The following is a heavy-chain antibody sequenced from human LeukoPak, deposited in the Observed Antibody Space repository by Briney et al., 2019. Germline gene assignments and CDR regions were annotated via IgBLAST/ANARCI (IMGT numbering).Heavy chain of an antibody. V-gene: IGHV4-34*01. CDR3: ARVPYYYDSSGPNNWFDP. Sequence: SETLSLTCAVSGGSFSGYYWSWIRQPPGKGLEWIGEINHSGSTNYNPSLKSRVTISVDTSKNQFSLNLSSVTAADTAVYYCARVPYYYDSSGPNNWFDPWGQGTLVTVSS. D-gene: IGHD3-22*01. CDR1: GGSFSGYY. J-gene: IGHJ5*02. CDR2: INHSGST.